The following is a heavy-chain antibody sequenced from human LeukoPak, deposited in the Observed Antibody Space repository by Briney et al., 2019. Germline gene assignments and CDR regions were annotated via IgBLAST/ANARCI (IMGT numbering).Heavy chain of an antibody. J-gene: IGHJ4*02. CDR1: GGSFSGYY. CDR3: ARDLYGDYEYYFDY. Sequence: SETLSLTCAVYGGSFSGYYWSWIRQPPGKGLEWIGEINHSGSTNYNPSLKSRVTISVDTSKNQFSLKLSSVTAADTAVYYCARDLYGDYEYYFDYWGQGTLVTVSS. D-gene: IGHD4-17*01. CDR2: INHSGST. V-gene: IGHV4-34*01.